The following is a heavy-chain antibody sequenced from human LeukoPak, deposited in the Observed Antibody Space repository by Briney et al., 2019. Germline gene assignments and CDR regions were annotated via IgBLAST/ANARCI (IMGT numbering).Heavy chain of an antibody. CDR2: ISSSSSYI. CDR3: AGGYCSNTSCYKTVYYYYYMDV. CDR1: GFTFSSYS. J-gene: IGHJ6*03. Sequence: GGSLRLSCAASGFTFSSYSMNWVRQAPGKGLEWVSSISSSSSYIYYADSVKGRFTISRDNAKNSLYLQMNSLRAEDTAVYYCAGGYCSNTSCYKTVYYYYYMDVWGKGTTVTVSS. V-gene: IGHV3-21*01. D-gene: IGHD2-2*01.